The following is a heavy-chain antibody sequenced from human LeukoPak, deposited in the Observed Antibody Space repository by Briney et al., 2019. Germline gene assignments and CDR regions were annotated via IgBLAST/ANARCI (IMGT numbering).Heavy chain of an antibody. CDR1: GYTFTGYY. D-gene: IGHD5-18*01. V-gene: IGHV1-2*02. J-gene: IGHJ4*02. CDR3: ARVQSGYSPDIYYFDY. Sequence: ASVKVSCKASGYTFTGYYMHWVRQAPGQGLEWMGWINPNSGGTNYAQKFQGRVTMTRDTSTSTVYVELSSLRSEDTAVYYCARVQSGYSPDIYYFDYWGQGTLVTVSS. CDR2: INPNSGGT.